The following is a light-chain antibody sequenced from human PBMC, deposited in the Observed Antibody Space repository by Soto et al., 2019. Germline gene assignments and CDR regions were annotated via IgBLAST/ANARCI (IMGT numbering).Light chain of an antibody. Sequence: EIVMTQSPGTLSVSPGERATLSCRASQSVRSKLAWYQQKPGQAPRLLIYDASTMATGIPDRFSGSGSGTEFTLTISSLQSEDFAVYYCQQYNNWPPITFGQGTRLEIK. CDR3: QQYNNWPPIT. CDR1: QSVRSK. V-gene: IGKV3-15*01. CDR2: DAS. J-gene: IGKJ5*01.